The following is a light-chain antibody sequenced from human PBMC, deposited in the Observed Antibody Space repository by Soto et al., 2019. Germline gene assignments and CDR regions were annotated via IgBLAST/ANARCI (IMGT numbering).Light chain of an antibody. J-gene: IGLJ3*02. Sequence: QSVLTQPPSASGSPGQSVTISCTGTKNDIGVYDFVSWYQHHPGKAPRLIIYEVTKRPSGVPDRFSGSKSGNTASLTVSGLQAEDEADYFCSSYAGSSNVVFGGGTKLTVL. CDR2: EVT. CDR3: SSYAGSSNVV. CDR1: KNDIGVYDF. V-gene: IGLV2-8*01.